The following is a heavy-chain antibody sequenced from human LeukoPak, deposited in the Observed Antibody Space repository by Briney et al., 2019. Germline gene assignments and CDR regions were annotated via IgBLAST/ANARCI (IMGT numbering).Heavy chain of an antibody. CDR2: INPNSGGT. Sequence: ASVKVSCKASGYTFTGYYMHWVRQAPGQGLEWMGWINPNSGGTNYAQKFQGRVTMTGDTSISTAYMELSRLRSDDTAVYYCAREGIAAAADLDYWGQGTLVTVSS. V-gene: IGHV1-2*02. CDR1: GYTFTGYY. D-gene: IGHD6-13*01. J-gene: IGHJ4*02. CDR3: AREGIAAAADLDY.